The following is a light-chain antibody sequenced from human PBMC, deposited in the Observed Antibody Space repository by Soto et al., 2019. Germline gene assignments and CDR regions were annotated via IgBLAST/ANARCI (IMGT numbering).Light chain of an antibody. J-gene: IGKJ3*01. CDR1: QSINTW. V-gene: IGKV1-5*03. CDR3: EQYGTYSGT. Sequence: DIQMTQSPSTLSASVGDRVTITCRASQSINTWLAWSQQKPGKVPKLLHYRASSLESGVPSRFSGSGSGTEFTLSVSRLQPDDFSTYYCEQYGTYSGTFGPGTKVDIK. CDR2: RAS.